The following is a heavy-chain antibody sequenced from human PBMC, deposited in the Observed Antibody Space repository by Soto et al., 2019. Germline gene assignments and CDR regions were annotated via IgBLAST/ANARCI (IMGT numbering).Heavy chain of an antibody. J-gene: IGHJ4*02. D-gene: IGHD6-13*01. CDR1: GGSISSFY. CDR3: ARGTNNYSNTWFLDY. CDR2: IYYSGST. V-gene: IGHV4-59*12. Sequence: PSETLSLTCTVSGGSISSFYWSWIRQPPGKGLEWLGYIYYSGSTNYNPSLNSRVTISLGTSKNQFSLKLTSVSAADTAVYYCARGTNNYSNTWFLDYWGQGTQVTVSS.